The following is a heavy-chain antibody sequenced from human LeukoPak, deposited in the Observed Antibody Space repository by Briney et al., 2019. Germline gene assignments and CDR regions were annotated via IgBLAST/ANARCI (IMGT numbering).Heavy chain of an antibody. CDR1: GGSISSSSW. D-gene: IGHD6-6*01. CDR2: IYHSGST. V-gene: IGHV4-4*02. CDR3: ARSAVEGTYSSSSEETLSFDY. J-gene: IGHJ4*02. Sequence: RPSGTLSLTCAVSGGSISSSSWWSWVRQPPGKGLEWIGEIYHSGSTNYNPSLKSRVTISVDTSKNQFSLKLSSVTAADTAVYYCARSAVEGTYSSSSEETLSFDYWGQGTLVTVSS.